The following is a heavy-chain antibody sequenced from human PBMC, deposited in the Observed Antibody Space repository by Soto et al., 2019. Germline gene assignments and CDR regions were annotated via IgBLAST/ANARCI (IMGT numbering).Heavy chain of an antibody. D-gene: IGHD3-3*01. CDR2: INSNSGDT. CDR3: ARDGFRYDFWSGYYTYYYYGMDV. CDR1: GYTFTDKY. V-gene: IGHV1-2*04. J-gene: IGHJ6*02. Sequence: ASVKVSCKASGYTFTDKYIHWVRQAPGQGLEWMGWINSNSGDTSYAQKFQGWVTMTRDTSISTAYMELSSLRSDDTAVYYCARDGFRYDFWSGYYTYYYYGMDVWGRGTTVTVSS.